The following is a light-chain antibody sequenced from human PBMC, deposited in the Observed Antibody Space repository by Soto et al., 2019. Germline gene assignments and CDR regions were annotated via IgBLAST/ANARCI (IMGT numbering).Light chain of an antibody. CDR1: QSISRW. CDR3: QQYNTYLTWT. CDR2: AAS. V-gene: IGKV1-5*01. Sequence: IQMTQSASTLSASVVYRVTITFRASQSISRWLAWYQQKPGKAPKLLIYAASSLQSGVPSRFSGSGSGTEFTLTISSLQPEDSATYYCQQYNTYLTWTFGQGTKVDIK. J-gene: IGKJ1*01.